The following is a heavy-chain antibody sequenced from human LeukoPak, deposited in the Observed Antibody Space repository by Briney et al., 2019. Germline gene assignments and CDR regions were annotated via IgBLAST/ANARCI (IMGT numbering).Heavy chain of an antibody. CDR1: GGTFSSYA. CDR3: ARGGSGYDPLDY. D-gene: IGHD5-12*01. Sequence: SVKVSCKASGGTFSSYAISWVRQAPGQGLEWMGGIIPIFGTANYAQKFQGRVTITADESTSTAYMELSSPRSEDTAVYYCARGGSGYDPLDYWGQGTLVTVSS. CDR2: IIPIFGTA. V-gene: IGHV1-69*01. J-gene: IGHJ4*02.